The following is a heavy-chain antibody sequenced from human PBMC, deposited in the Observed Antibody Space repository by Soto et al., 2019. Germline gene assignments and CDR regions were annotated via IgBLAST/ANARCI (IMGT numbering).Heavy chain of an antibody. J-gene: IGHJ3*02. V-gene: IGHV1-3*04. CDR1: GYTFTTYA. Sequence: ASVKVSCKASGYTFTTYAMHWVRQAPGQRLEWMGWINTGDGNIKYSQKFLGRVTITRDTSATTAYMELSSLRSEDTAVYYCARGPFTMLVANDYXYAMDVWGRFTISRDNSENTLYLQMNSLRVEDTAVYYCARDATFGTKGGSFDIWGHGTLVTVSS. CDR2: INTGDGNI. CDR3: ARGPFTMLVANDYXYAMDVWGRFTISRDNSENTLYLQMNSLRVEDTAVYYCARDATFGTKGGSFDI. D-gene: IGHD3-22*01.